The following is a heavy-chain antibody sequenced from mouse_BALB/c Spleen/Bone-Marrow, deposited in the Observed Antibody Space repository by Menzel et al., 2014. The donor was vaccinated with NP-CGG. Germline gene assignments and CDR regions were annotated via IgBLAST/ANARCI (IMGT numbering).Heavy chain of an antibody. CDR1: GDSITSGY. Sequence: DVKLQESGPSLVKPSQTLSLPCSVTGDSITSGYWNWIRKFPGNKLEYMGYISYSGSTYYNPSLKSRISITRDTSKNXYYLQLNSVTTEDTATYYCARCWRASYRYDAMDYWGQGTSVTVSS. D-gene: IGHD2-14*01. CDR2: ISYSGST. V-gene: IGHV3-8*02. CDR3: ARCWRASYRYDAMDY. J-gene: IGHJ4*01.